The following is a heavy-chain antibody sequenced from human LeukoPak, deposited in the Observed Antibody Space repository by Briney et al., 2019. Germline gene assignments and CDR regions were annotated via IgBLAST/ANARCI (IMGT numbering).Heavy chain of an antibody. CDR1: GGSISCGGYY. CDR2: IYYSGST. Sequence: SQTLSLTCTVSGGSISCGGYYWSWIRQHPEKGLEWIGYIYYSGSTYYNPSLKSRVTISVDTSKNQFSLKLSSVTAADTAVYYCARVLDYDFWSGYSLGGFDVWGQGTMVTVSS. V-gene: IGHV4-31*03. J-gene: IGHJ3*01. D-gene: IGHD3-3*01. CDR3: ARVLDYDFWSGYSLGGFDV.